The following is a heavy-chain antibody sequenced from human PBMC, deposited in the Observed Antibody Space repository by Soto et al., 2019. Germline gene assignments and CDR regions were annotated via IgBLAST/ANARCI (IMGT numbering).Heavy chain of an antibody. CDR3: AKDRGGSLYHWFDP. Sequence: EVQLLESGGGLVQPGGSLRLSCAASGFTFSNYGMSWVRQAPGKGLEWVSVISDGGGSTFYADSVKGRFTISRDNSKNTLYLQMHGLRADDTAVYYCAKDRGGSLYHWFDPWGQGTLVTVSS. J-gene: IGHJ5*02. D-gene: IGHD6-13*01. CDR1: GFTFSNYG. CDR2: ISDGGGST. V-gene: IGHV3-23*01.